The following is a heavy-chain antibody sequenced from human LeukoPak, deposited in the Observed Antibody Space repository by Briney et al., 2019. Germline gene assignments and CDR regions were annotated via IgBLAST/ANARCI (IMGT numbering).Heavy chain of an antibody. CDR2: IIPIFGTA. CDR1: GGTFSSYA. J-gene: IGHJ6*04. CDR3: ASGGSGWYNRYYYYYYGMDA. D-gene: IGHD6-19*01. V-gene: IGHV1-69*01. Sequence: SVTVSCKASGGTFSSYAISWVRQAPGQGLEWMGGIIPIFGTANYAQKFQGRVTITADESTSTAYMELSSLRSEDTAVYYCASGGSGWYNRYYYYYYGMDAWGKGTTVTVYS.